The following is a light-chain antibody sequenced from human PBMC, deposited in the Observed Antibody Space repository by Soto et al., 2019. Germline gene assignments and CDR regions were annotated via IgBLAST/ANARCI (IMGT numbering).Light chain of an antibody. V-gene: IGLV2-23*02. J-gene: IGLJ7*01. CDR2: EVT. Sequence: QSALTQPASVSGSPGQSITISCTGTSSDVGSHNLVSWYQQHPGQAPKLMIYEVTKRPLGVSTRFSASKSGNTASLTEDEDDYYCCSYGGSRAVFGGGTQLTVL. CDR1: SSDVGSHNL. CDR3: CSYGGSRAV.